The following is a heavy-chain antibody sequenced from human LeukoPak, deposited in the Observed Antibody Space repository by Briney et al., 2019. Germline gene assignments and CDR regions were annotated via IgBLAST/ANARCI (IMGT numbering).Heavy chain of an antibody. D-gene: IGHD6-13*01. CDR2: FDPEDGET. V-gene: IGHV1-24*01. CDR3: ATDRWYGAKFDY. J-gene: IGHJ4*02. CDR1: GYTLTELS. Sequence: ASVKVSCKVSGYTLTELSMHWVRQAPGKGLEWMGGFDPEDGETICAQKFQGRVTMTEDTSTDTAYMELSSLRSEDTAVYYCATDRWYGAKFDYWGQGTLVTVSS.